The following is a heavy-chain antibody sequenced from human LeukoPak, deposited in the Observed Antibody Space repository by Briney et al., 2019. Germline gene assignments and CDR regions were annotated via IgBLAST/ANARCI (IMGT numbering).Heavy chain of an antibody. CDR3: TRGHGWTDY. Sequence: PETLSLTCTVSGGSLNNYYWTWIRQPAGKGLEWIGRIEPSGTNDHNPSLKSRVTMSINMSKNQFSLELISVTAADTAVYYCTRGHGWTDYWGQGTLVTVSS. J-gene: IGHJ4*02. CDR1: GGSLNNYY. V-gene: IGHV4-4*07. CDR2: IEPSGTN. D-gene: IGHD6-19*01.